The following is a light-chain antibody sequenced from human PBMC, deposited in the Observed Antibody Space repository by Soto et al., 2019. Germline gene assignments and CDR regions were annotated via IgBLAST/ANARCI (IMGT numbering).Light chain of an antibody. J-gene: IGLJ3*02. CDR1: SSNIGTNY. Sequence: QSVLTQPPSASGTPGQTVTISSSGSSSNIGTNYVFWYQQLPGTAPKLLIYGNNQRPSGVPDRCSGSRSGTSASLAISGLRPEDEADYYCAVWDDSLSGVVFGGGTKLTVL. V-gene: IGLV1-47*01. CDR3: AVWDDSLSGVV. CDR2: GNN.